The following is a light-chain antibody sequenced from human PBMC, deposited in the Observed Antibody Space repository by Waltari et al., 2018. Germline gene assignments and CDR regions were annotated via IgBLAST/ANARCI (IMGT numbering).Light chain of an antibody. V-gene: IGKV1-5*03. J-gene: IGKJ1*01. CDR2: KAS. CDR3: QQYNLYSWT. CDR1: QSINSW. Sequence: DIQMTQSPSTLSASVGDRVTITCRASQSINSWLAWYQQKPGKAPKLLISKASSLESGVPSRCSGRGSGTEFTLFISSLQPDYFTTYYCQQYNLYSWTFGQGTKVEV.